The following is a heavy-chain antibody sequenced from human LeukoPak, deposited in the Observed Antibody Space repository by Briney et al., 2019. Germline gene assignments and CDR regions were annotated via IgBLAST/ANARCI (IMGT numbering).Heavy chain of an antibody. CDR2: INPNSGGT. CDR3: ARSTGYLGNWFDP. D-gene: IGHD3-9*01. V-gene: IGHV1-2*02. Sequence: ASVKVSCKASGYTFTGYYMHWVRPAPGQGLEWMGWINPNSGGTNYAQKFQGRGTMTRDTSISTAYMELSRLRSDDTAVYYCARSTGYLGNWFDPWGQGTLVTVSS. J-gene: IGHJ5*02. CDR1: GYTFTGYY.